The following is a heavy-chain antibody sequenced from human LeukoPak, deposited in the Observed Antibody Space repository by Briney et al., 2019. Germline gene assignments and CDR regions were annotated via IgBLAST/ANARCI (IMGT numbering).Heavy chain of an antibody. Sequence: PGRSLRLSCAASGFTFSDHYMGWVRQAPGKGLEWVGRSRNKANSYSTEYAASVKGRVTISRDDSENSLYLQMSSLKTEDTAVYYCARGGQSLTSAYFDYWGQGTLVTVSS. D-gene: IGHD6-19*01. CDR2: SRNKANSYST. V-gene: IGHV3-72*01. CDR3: ARGGQSLTSAYFDY. CDR1: GFTFSDHY. J-gene: IGHJ4*02.